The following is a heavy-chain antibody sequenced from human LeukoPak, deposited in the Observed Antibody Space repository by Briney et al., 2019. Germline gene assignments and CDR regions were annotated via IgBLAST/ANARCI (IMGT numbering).Heavy chain of an antibody. D-gene: IGHD6-13*01. J-gene: IGHJ4*02. Sequence: ASVKVSCKASGYTFTSYDINWVRQATGQGLEWMGWMSPNSGNTGYAQRLQGRVTMTTDTSTSTAYMELRSLRSDDTAVYYCARGQQQLVNYFDYWGQGTPVTVSS. V-gene: IGHV1-8*01. CDR1: GYTFTSYD. CDR2: MSPNSGNT. CDR3: ARGQQQLVNYFDY.